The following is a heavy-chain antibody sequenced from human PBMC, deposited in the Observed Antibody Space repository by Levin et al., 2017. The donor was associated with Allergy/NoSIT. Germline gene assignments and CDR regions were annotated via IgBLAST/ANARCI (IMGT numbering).Heavy chain of an antibody. CDR3: ARLDSSRGLYFQH. J-gene: IGHJ1*01. Sequence: PGGSLRLSCAASGFTFSSYSMNWVRQAPGKGLEWVSYISSSSSTIYYADSVKGRFTISRDNAKNSLYLQMNSLRAEDTAVYYCARLDSSRGLYFQHWGQGTLVTVSS. V-gene: IGHV3-48*01. CDR1: GFTFSSYS. CDR2: ISSSSSTI. D-gene: IGHD6-13*01.